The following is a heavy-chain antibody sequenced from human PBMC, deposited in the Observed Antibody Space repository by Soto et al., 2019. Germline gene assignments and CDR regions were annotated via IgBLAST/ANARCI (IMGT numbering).Heavy chain of an antibody. CDR3: AGRSYNGMDV. CDR2: IYHSGST. V-gene: IGHV4-4*02. Sequence: SETLSLTCAVSGGSISSTNWWSWVRRPPGKGLEWIGEIYHSGSTNYSPSLKSRVTISVDKSKNQFSLKLNVVTAADTAVYYCAGRSYNGMDVWGQGPTVTVSS. J-gene: IGHJ6*02. CDR1: GGSISSTNW.